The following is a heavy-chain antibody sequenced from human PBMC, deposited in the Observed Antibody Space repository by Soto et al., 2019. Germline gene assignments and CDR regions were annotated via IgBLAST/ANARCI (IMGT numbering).Heavy chain of an antibody. D-gene: IGHD3-10*01. CDR2: IKEDGSEK. V-gene: IGHV3-7*05. J-gene: IGHJ4*02. CDR3: ARDYNREFDY. CDR1: GITFSDYW. Sequence: GGSLRLSCAASGITFSDYWMSWVRQAPGKGLEWVANIKEDGSEKYYVDSVKGRFTISRDNAKNSLYMQMNSLRAEDTAVYYCARDYNREFDYWGQGTPVTVSS.